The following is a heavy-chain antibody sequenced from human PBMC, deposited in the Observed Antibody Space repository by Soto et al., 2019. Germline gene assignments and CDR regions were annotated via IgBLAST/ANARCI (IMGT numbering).Heavy chain of an antibody. CDR1: EFTFTSYA. CDR3: AKGAPLLAAGTWWFDP. Sequence: AGSLRLSCAASEFTFTSYAMNWVRQAPGQGLEWVSTISYSGHTTYYADSVKGRFTISRDNSNNTLYLQMDSLRGEDTAVYYCAKGAPLLAAGTWWFDPWGQGTLVTVSS. J-gene: IGHJ5*02. V-gene: IGHV3-23*01. D-gene: IGHD6-13*01. CDR2: ISYSGHTT.